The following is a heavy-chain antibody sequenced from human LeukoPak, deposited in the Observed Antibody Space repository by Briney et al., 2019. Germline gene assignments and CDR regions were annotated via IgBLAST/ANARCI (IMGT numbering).Heavy chain of an antibody. J-gene: IGHJ4*02. Sequence: GGSLRLSCAASGFTVSGSYMSWVRQAPGKGLEWVSVVYSWGSTYYADSVKGRFTISRDNSKNMLYLQMNSLRAEDTAVYYCARDVRTVYYSYFDYWGQGTLVTVSS. CDR3: ARDVRTVYYSYFDY. CDR2: VYSWGST. D-gene: IGHD3-9*01. V-gene: IGHV3-66*03. CDR1: GFTVSGSY.